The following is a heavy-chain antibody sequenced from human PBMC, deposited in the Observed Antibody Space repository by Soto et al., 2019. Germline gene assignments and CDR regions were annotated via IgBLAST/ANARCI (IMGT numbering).Heavy chain of an antibody. Sequence: ASVKVSCKASGYTFTSYDINWVRQATGQGLEWMGWMNPNSGNTGYAQKFQGRVTMTRNTSISTAYMELSSLRSEDTAVYYCARGQHYDFWSGYSYTFDIWGPGTMVTLSS. D-gene: IGHD3-3*01. CDR2: MNPNSGNT. CDR3: ARGQHYDFWSGYSYTFDI. CDR1: GYTFTSYD. V-gene: IGHV1-8*01. J-gene: IGHJ3*02.